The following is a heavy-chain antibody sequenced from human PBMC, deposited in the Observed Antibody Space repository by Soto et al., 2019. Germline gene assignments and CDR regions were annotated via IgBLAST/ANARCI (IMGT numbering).Heavy chain of an antibody. V-gene: IGHV4-34*01. J-gene: IGHJ4*02. D-gene: IGHD3-10*01. CDR1: GGSFSGYY. CDR2: INHSGST. Sequence: SETLSLTCAVYGGSFSGYYWSWIRQPPGKGLEWIGEINHSGSTNYNPSLKSRVTISVDTSKNQFSLKLSSVTAADTAVYYCASGSRSGDYWGQGTLVTVSS. CDR3: ASGSRSGDY.